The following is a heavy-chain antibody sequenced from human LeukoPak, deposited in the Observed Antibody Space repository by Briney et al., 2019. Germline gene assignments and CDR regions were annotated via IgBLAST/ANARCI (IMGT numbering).Heavy chain of an antibody. CDR2: FHRGRV. CDR1: GYPIGLDYY. CDR3: ARAPSSYESGNGYPNLGWLDP. D-gene: IGHD5-24*01. V-gene: IGHV4-38-2*02. J-gene: IGHJ5*02. Sequence: SETLSLTCKVSGYPIGLDYYWVWIRQAPGRGLQWIGGFHRGRVQYNSALKSRVTISIDSSKNQFSLRMWPVTAADTAFYFCARAPSSYESGNGYPNLGWLDPWGQGALVTVSS.